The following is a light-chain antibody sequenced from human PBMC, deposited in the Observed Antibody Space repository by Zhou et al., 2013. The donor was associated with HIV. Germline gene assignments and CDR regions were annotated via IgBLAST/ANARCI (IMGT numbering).Light chain of an antibody. J-gene: IGKJ1*01. CDR1: QSVSSSY. CDR3: QQYNSHSRA. Sequence: EIVLTQSPGTLSLSPGERATLSCRASQSVSSSYLAWYQQKPGQAPRLLIYAASSRATGIPDRFSGSGSGTDFTLTISSLEPDDFATYYCQQYNSHSRAFGQGTKVEVK. V-gene: IGKV3-20*01. CDR2: AAS.